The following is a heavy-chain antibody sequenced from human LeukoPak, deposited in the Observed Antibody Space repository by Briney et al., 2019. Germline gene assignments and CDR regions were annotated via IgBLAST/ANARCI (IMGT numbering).Heavy chain of an antibody. Sequence: ASVNVSCKAFRYTYTGYYMHGVRQAAGQGGEGMGWINPYSGGTNHAQKFQGRVTMTRETSISTAYMELSRLRSDEKAVNYCARIRSIAARRSNDNWVDPWGQGNLVTLSS. CDR1: RYTYTGYY. CDR3: ARIRSIAARRSNDNWVDP. J-gene: IGHJ5*02. V-gene: IGHV1-2*02. CDR2: INPYSGGT. D-gene: IGHD6-6*01.